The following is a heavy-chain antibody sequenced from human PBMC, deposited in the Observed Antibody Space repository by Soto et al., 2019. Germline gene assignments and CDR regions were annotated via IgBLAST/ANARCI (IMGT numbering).Heavy chain of an antibody. Sequence: EVQLVESGENLVQPGGSLRLSCAASGFSFGAYAMSWVRQAPGTWLACLSLVRRRNDNTYYADSVRGRFTISRDKSRNTLYLQLNSLRVYDTAIYYCAKDWTHLDYWGQGTLVTVSS. J-gene: IGHJ4*02. CDR3: AKDWTHLDY. D-gene: IGHD3-3*01. CDR2: VRRRNDNT. V-gene: IGHV3-23*04. CDR1: GFSFGAYA.